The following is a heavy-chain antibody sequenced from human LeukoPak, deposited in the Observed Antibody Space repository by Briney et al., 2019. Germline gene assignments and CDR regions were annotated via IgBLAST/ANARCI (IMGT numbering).Heavy chain of an antibody. CDR3: ARVEGGSYFFDY. D-gene: IGHD1-26*01. Sequence: PAETLSLTCAVSGGSLSSGGYSWSWIRQPPGTGLEWIGYIYHSGSTYYNPSLKSRVTISVDRSKNQFSLKLSSVTAVDTAVYYCARVEGGSYFFDYWGQGTLVTVSS. CDR2: IYHSGST. J-gene: IGHJ4*02. CDR1: GGSLSSGGYS. V-gene: IGHV4-30-2*01.